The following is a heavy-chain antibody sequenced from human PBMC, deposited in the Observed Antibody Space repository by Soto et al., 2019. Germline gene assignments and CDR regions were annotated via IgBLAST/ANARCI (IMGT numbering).Heavy chain of an antibody. V-gene: IGHV3-23*01. CDR3: ARASTISWGVFDY. D-gene: IGHD3-10*01. CDR1: GFSFGNHA. CDR2: ISGNSANT. J-gene: IGHJ4*02. Sequence: EVQLLESGGGLVQPGGSLRLSCAASGFSFGNHAMTSVRQAPGKGLEWFSAISGNSANTFFADSVKGRFIISRDNSKSTLYLQMNSLRVEDTAIYYCARASTISWGVFDYWGQGALIIVSS.